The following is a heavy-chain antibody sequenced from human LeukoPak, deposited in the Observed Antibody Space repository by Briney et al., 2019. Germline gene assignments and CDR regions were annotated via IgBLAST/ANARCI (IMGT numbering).Heavy chain of an antibody. CDR2: ISSGSSYI. CDR3: ARGLVGRAWFDP. D-gene: IGHD3-9*01. CDR1: GFAFSSYS. J-gene: IGHJ5*02. V-gene: IGHV3-21*01. Sequence: GGSLRLSCAASGFAFSSYSMNWVRQAPGKGLEWVSSISSGSSYIYYADSVRGRFTISRDNAKNSLYLQMNSLRAEDTAVYYCARGLVGRAWFDPWGQGTLVTVSS.